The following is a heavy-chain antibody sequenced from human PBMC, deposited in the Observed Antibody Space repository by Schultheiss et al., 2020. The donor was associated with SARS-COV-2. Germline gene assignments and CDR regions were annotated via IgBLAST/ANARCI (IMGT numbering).Heavy chain of an antibody. Sequence: SETLSLTCAVSGYSISSGYYWGWIRQPPGKGLEWIGSLYHSGSTYYNPSLKSRVTMSVDTSKNQFSLKLSSVTAADTAVYYCAGTVKLKYYFDYWGQGTLVTVSS. J-gene: IGHJ4*02. D-gene: IGHD4-17*01. CDR3: AGTVKLKYYFDY. V-gene: IGHV4-38-2*01. CDR2: LYHSGST. CDR1: GYSISSGYY.